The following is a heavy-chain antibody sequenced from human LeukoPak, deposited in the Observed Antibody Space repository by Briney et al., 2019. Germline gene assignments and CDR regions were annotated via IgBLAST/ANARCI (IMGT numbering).Heavy chain of an antibody. V-gene: IGHV4-34*01. CDR1: GGSFSGYY. J-gene: IGHJ4*02. Sequence: SETLSLTCAVYGGSFSGYYWSWIRQPPGKGLEWIGETNHSGSTYYNPSLKSRVTISVDTSKNQFSLKLSSVTAADTAMYFCARQGYADFSSRPFDYWGQGTLVTVSS. CDR2: TNHSGST. D-gene: IGHD4-17*01. CDR3: ARQGYADFSSRPFDY.